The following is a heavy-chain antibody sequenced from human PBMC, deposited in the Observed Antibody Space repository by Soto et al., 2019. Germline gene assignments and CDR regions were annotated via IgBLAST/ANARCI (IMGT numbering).Heavy chain of an antibody. CDR1: GYTFTSYA. Sequence: ASVKVSCKASGYTFTSYAMHWVRQAPGQRLEWMGWINAGNGNTKYSQKFQGRVTITRDTSASTAYMELSSLRSEDTAVYYCARGSLVTGGMWDYYYYMDVWGKGTTVTVSS. J-gene: IGHJ6*03. CDR2: INAGNGNT. D-gene: IGHD2-21*02. CDR3: ARGSLVTGGMWDYYYYMDV. V-gene: IGHV1-3*01.